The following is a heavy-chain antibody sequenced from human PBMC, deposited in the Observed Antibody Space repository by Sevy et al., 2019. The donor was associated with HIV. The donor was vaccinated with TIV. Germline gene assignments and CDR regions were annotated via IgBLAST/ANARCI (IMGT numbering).Heavy chain of an antibody. Sequence: ASVKVSCRVSGYTLSKLPMHWVRQAPGKGLEWMGSFDPEDDETIYAQKFQGRVMMTEDTSTDTAYMELSSLRSEDTAVYYCATTKDYYESSGSPFDSWGQGTLVTVSS. CDR2: FDPEDDET. J-gene: IGHJ4*02. D-gene: IGHD3-22*01. CDR1: GYTLSKLP. V-gene: IGHV1-24*01. CDR3: ATTKDYYESSGSPFDS.